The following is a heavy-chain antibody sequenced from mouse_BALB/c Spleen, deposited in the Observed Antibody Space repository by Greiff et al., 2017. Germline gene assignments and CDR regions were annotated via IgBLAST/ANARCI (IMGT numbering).Heavy chain of an antibody. CDR1: GYSFTDYN. J-gene: IGHJ1*01. Sequence: EVQLQQSGPELVKPGASVKVSCKASGYSFTDYNMYWVKQSPGKSLEWIGYIDPYNGGTSYNQKFKGKATLTVDKSSSTAFMQLNSLTSEDSAVYYCARAHTTPSTADWYFDVWGAGTTVTVSS. CDR2: IDPYNGGT. V-gene: IGHV1S135*01. CDR3: ARAHTTPSTADWYFDV. D-gene: IGHD1-1*01.